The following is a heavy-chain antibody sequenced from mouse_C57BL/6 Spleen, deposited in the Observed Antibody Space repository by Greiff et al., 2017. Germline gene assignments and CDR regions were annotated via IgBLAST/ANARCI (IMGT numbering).Heavy chain of an antibody. CDR2: ISDGGSYT. J-gene: IGHJ4*01. CDR1: GFTFSSYA. D-gene: IGHD3-3*01. Sequence: EVQGVESGGGLVKPGGSLKLSCAASGFTFSSYAMSWVRQTPEKRLEWVATISDGGSYTYYPDNVKGRFTISRDNAKNNLYLQMSHLKSEDTAMYYCAREGLLWGQGTSVTVSS. CDR3: AREGLL. V-gene: IGHV5-4*01.